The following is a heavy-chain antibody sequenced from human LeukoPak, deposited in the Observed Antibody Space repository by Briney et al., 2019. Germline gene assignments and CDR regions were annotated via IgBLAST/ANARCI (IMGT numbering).Heavy chain of an antibody. J-gene: IGHJ4*02. V-gene: IGHV3-9*01. Sequence: TGGSLRLSCAASGFTFDDYAMHWVRQAPGKGLEWVSGISWNSGSIGYADSVKGRFTISRDNAKNSLYLQMNSLRAEDTALYYCAKDIGYGDYFSRGPFDYWGQGTLVTVSS. CDR3: AKDIGYGDYFSRGPFDY. CDR2: ISWNSGSI. D-gene: IGHD4-17*01. CDR1: GFTFDDYA.